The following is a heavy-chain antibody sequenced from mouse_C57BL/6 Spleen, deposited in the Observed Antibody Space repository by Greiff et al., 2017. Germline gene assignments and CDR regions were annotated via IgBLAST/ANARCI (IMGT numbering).Heavy chain of an antibody. J-gene: IGHJ4*01. D-gene: IGHD1-2*01. CDR1: GFSLTSYG. CDR2: IWSGGST. V-gene: IGHV2-2*01. Sequence: VKLMESGPGLVQPSQSLSITCTVSGFSLTSYGVHWVRQSPGKGLEWLGVIWSGGSTDYNAAFISRLSISKDNSKSQVFFKMNSLLADDTAIYYCARNGVTAAGYAMDYWGQGTSVTVAS. CDR3: ARNGVTAAGYAMDY.